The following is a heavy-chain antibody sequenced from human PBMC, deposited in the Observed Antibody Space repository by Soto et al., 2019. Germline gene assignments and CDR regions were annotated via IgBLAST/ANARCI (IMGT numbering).Heavy chain of an antibody. CDR3: AGASGWKFDY. D-gene: IGHD1-1*01. V-gene: IGHV3-74*01. CDR2: VDADGSGT. J-gene: IGHJ4*02. Sequence: GGPLRLSCAASGFSFSSYGMHWVRQAPGTGLVWVSRVDADGSGTTYAGSVKGRFSISRDNAKNTVSLQMNNLRAEDTAVYYCAGASGWKFDYWGLGVLVTVSS. CDR1: GFSFSSYG.